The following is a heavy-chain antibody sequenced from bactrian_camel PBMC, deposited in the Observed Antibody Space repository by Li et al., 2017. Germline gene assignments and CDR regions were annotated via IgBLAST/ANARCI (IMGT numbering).Heavy chain of an antibody. V-gene: IGHV3S1*01. CDR2: IATGSGNT. D-gene: IGHD8*01. J-gene: IGHJ4*01. CDR1: GYTYNRNC. Sequence: HVQLVESGGGSVQAGGSLRLSCAASGYTYNRNCMAWFRQAPGKEREGVARIATGSGNTYYADSVKGRFTISRDDTSNTVTLQMNSLNPEDTGVYYCATDINNFYGQGTQVTVS.